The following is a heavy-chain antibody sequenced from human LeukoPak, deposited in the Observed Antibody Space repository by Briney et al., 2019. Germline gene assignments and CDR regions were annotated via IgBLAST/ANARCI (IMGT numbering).Heavy chain of an antibody. Sequence: GGSLRLSCAASGFTFSSYGMHWVRQAPGKGLEWVAVIWYDGSNKYYADSVKGRFTISRDNSKNTLYLQMNSLRAEDTAVYYCARDGALLADDAFDIWGQGTMVTVSS. CDR3: ARDGALLADDAFDI. V-gene: IGHV3-33*01. D-gene: IGHD1-26*01. CDR2: IWYDGSNK. J-gene: IGHJ3*02. CDR1: GFTFSSYG.